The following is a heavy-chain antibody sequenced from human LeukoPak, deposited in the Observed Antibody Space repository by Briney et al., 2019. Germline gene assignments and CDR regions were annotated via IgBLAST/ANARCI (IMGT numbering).Heavy chain of an antibody. Sequence: GGSLRLSCAGSGFTFSSYGMHWVRQAPGKGLEWVAVISYDGSNKYYADSVKGRFTISRDNSKNTLYLQMNSLRAEDTAVYYCAKDFTGGDAFDIWGQGTMVTVSS. V-gene: IGHV3-30*18. D-gene: IGHD7-27*01. J-gene: IGHJ3*02. CDR3: AKDFTGGDAFDI. CDR1: GFTFSSYG. CDR2: ISYDGSNK.